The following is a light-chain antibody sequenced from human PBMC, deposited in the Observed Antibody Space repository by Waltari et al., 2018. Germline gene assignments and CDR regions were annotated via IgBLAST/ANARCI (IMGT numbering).Light chain of an antibody. CDR1: NIGTRT. CDR3: QVWDSSSDHWV. J-gene: IGLJ3*02. V-gene: IGLV3-21*04. CDR2: YDS. Sequence: SYVLPQPSSVSVAPGKTARITCGGSNIGTRTAHWHKQKPGQAPVLVFYYDSDRPSGIPERFSGSNSGNTATLTISRVEVGDEADYYCQVWDSSSDHWVFGGGTKLTVL.